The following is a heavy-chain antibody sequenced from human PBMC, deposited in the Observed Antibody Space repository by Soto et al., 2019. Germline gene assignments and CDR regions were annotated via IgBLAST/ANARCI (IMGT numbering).Heavy chain of an antibody. J-gene: IGHJ6*02. CDR2: ISAYNGNT. Sequence: QVQLVQSGAEVKKPGASVKVSCKASGYTFTSYGISWVRQAPGQGLEWMGWISAYNGNTNYAQKLQGGGTLTTATSTRTAYMELRSLSSDDTAVYYCARDGGGNSFYYYYYGMDVWGQGTTVTVSS. CDR3: ARDGGGNSFYYYYYGMDV. CDR1: GYTFTSYG. V-gene: IGHV1-18*01. D-gene: IGHD2-21*02.